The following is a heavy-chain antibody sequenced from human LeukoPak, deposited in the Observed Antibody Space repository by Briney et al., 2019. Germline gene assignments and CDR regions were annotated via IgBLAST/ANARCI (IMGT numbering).Heavy chain of an antibody. Sequence: GGSLRLSCAAYGFTFSTYAMSWVRQARGKGVEWVSSISGSGGSTYYAECVKGRFTSSREKSKKTVYVQMNSLRAEDAAVYYCAKHYDTIGRPTAGFDYGGQGTLVTVSS. V-gene: IGHV3-23*01. J-gene: IGHJ4*02. CDR3: AKHYDTIGRPTAGFDY. CDR2: ISGSGGST. D-gene: IGHD3-22*01. CDR1: GFTFSTYA.